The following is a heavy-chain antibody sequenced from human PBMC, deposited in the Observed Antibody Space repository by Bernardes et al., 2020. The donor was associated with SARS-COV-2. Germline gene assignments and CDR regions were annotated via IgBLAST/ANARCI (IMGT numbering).Heavy chain of an antibody. CDR2: IIPILGIA. V-gene: IGHV1-69*04. Sequence: SVKVSCKASGGTFSSYAISWVRQAPGQGLEWMGRIIPILGIANYAQKFQGRVTITADKSTSTAYMELSSLRSEDTAVYYCARDTEWSLKVVPAAMGYYGMDVWGQGTTVTVSS. J-gene: IGHJ6*02. CDR3: ARDTEWSLKVVPAAMGYYGMDV. D-gene: IGHD2-2*01. CDR1: GGTFSSYA.